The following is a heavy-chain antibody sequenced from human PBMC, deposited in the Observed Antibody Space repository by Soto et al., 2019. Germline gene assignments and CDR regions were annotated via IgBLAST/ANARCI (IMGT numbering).Heavy chain of an antibody. D-gene: IGHD3-10*01. CDR3: ARGASGSYYYYYYYYMDV. Sequence: GGSLRLSCAASGFTFSDHYMDWVRQAPGKGLEWVGRTRNKANSYTTEYAASVKGRFTISRDDSKNSLYLQMNSLKTEDTAVYYCARGASGSYYYYYYYYMDVWGKGTTVTVSS. V-gene: IGHV3-72*01. J-gene: IGHJ6*03. CDR2: TRNKANSYTT. CDR1: GFTFSDHY.